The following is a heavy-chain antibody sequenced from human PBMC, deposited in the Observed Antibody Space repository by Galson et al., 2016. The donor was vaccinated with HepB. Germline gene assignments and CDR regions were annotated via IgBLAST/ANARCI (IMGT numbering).Heavy chain of an antibody. CDR3: AKDGYRGSYRDYYGMDV. J-gene: IGHJ6*02. Sequence: SLRLSCAASGFSFSTYWVAWVRQAPGKGLEWVANIKEDGSVKYYVDSVKGRFIISRDNAKNALYLQMNSLTAEDTAVYFSAKDGYRGSYRDYYGMDVWGQGTTVTVSS. CDR2: IKEDGSVK. V-gene: IGHV3-7*01. D-gene: IGHD1-26*01. CDR1: GFSFSTYW.